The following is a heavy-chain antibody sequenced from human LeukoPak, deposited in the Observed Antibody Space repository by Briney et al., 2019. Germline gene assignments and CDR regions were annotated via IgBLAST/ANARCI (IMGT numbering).Heavy chain of an antibody. V-gene: IGHV4-34*01. D-gene: IGHD5-18*01. CDR3: AVGYSYGMDAFDI. CDR2: INHSGST. Sequence: PSETLSLTCAVYGGSFSGYYWSWIRQPPGKGLEWIGEINHSGSTNYNPSLKSRVTISVDTSKNQFSLKLSSVTAADTAVYYCAVGYSYGMDAFDIWGQGTMVTVSS. CDR1: GGSFSGYY. J-gene: IGHJ3*02.